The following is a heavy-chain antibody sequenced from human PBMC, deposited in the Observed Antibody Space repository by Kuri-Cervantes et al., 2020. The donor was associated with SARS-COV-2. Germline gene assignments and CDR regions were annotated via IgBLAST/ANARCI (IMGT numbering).Heavy chain of an antibody. Sequence: GESLRLSCAASGFSFSSYAMSWVRQAPGKGLEWVSAISGSGGSTYYAGSVQGRFTISRDNSKNTLYLQMNSLRAEDTAVYYCAKVFVEILGYCSGGSCYFDYWGQGTLVTVSS. CDR2: ISGSGGST. CDR1: GFSFSSYA. J-gene: IGHJ4*02. CDR3: AKVFVEILGYCSGGSCYFDY. V-gene: IGHV3-23*01. D-gene: IGHD2-15*01.